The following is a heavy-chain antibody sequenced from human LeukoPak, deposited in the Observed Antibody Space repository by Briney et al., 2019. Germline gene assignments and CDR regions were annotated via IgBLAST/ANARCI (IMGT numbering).Heavy chain of an antibody. CDR1: GFTFSSYA. D-gene: IGHD2-21*02. CDR3: ARSYIPSRNQLSVVVTAIDY. Sequence: HPGGSLRLSCAASGFTFSSYAMHWVRQAPGKGLEYVSAISSNGGSTYYANSVKGRFTISRDNSKNTLYLQMGSLRAEDMAVYYCARSYIPSRNQLSVVVTAIDYWGQGTLVTVSS. V-gene: IGHV3-64*01. CDR2: ISSNGGST. J-gene: IGHJ4*02.